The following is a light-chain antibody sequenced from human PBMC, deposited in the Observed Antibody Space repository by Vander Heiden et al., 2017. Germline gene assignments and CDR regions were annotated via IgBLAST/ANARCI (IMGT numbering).Light chain of an antibody. V-gene: IGKV1-5*03. CDR1: QTISNW. Sequence: DIQMTQSPSILSASVGARVTITCRASQTISNWLAWYQVKPGKAPKLLIREASSLERGVPLRFSGGGSGTDFTLTISSLQPDDFATYYCQQYNRAWTFGQGT. CDR2: EAS. CDR3: QQYNRAWT. J-gene: IGKJ1*01.